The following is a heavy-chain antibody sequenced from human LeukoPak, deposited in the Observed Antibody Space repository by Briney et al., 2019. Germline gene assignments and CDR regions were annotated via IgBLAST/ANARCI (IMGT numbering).Heavy chain of an antibody. CDR1: GGSISSSSYY. J-gene: IGHJ4*02. CDR3: ARHLSDYRFDSDFDY. V-gene: IGHV4-39*01. CDR2: IYYSGST. D-gene: IGHD3-16*01. Sequence: SETLSLTCTVSGGSISSSSYYWGWIRQPPGKGLEWIGSIYYSGSTYYNPSLKSRVTISVDTSKNQFSLKLSSVTAADTAVYYCARHLSDYRFDSDFDYWGQGTLVTVSS.